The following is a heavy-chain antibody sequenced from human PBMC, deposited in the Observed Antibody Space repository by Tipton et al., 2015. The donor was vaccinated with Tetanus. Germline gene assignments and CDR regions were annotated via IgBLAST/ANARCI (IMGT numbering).Heavy chain of an antibody. J-gene: IGHJ4*02. CDR3: ARAHCTDGVCNFDF. CDR1: GYIFNNYW. Sequence: QLVQSGGEVKKPGESLKISCKGSGYIFNNYWIGWVRQKPGKGLEWMGIIYPGDSDTRYSPSFQGQVTISVDKSINTAYLQWSSLKASDTSMFFCARAHCTDGVCNFDFWGQGALVTVAS. V-gene: IGHV5-51*01. CDR2: IYPGDSDT. D-gene: IGHD2-8*01.